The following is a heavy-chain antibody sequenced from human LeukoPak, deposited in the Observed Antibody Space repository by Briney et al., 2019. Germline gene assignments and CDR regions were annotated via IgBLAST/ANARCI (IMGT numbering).Heavy chain of an antibody. Sequence: GASLRLSCAVSGFDFGDYTMHWVRQPPGKGLEWVSLISWNSGSIKYTESVKGRFTISRDNSKNSLYLQMSSLRTEDTALYYCARDIYDSGDFRGDFWGQGTLVTVSS. CDR1: GFDFGDYT. CDR2: ISWNSGSI. J-gene: IGHJ4*02. V-gene: IGHV3-43*01. CDR3: ARDIYDSGDFRGDF. D-gene: IGHD3-22*01.